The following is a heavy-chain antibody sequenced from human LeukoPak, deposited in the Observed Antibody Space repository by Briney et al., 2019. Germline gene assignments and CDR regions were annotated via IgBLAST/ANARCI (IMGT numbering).Heavy chain of an antibody. V-gene: IGHV4-59*01. CDR1: GDSITNFY. J-gene: IGHJ4*02. CDR3: ARDVTPHV. CDR2: IYYSGTT. Sequence: PSETLSLTCTVSGDSITNFYWTWIRQPPGKGLEWIGNIYYSGTTNYNASLKSRVTISGDTSKNQLSLRLRSVTAADTAVYYCARDVTPHVWGQGILVTVSS.